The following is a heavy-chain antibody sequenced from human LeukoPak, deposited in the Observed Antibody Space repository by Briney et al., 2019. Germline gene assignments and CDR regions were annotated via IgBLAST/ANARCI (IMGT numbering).Heavy chain of an antibody. D-gene: IGHD3-16*02. J-gene: IGHJ6*03. Sequence: GGSLRLSCAASGFTFSSYSMNWVRQAPGKGLEWVSYISSSSSTIYYADSVKGRFTISRDNAKNSLYLQMNSLRAEDTAVYYCARALKIRGYYMDVWGKGTTVTVSS. CDR2: ISSSSSTI. CDR3: ARALKIRGYYMDV. CDR1: GFTFSSYS. V-gene: IGHV3-48*01.